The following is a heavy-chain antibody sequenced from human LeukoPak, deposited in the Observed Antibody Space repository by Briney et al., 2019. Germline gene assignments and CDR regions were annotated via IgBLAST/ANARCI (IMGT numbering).Heavy chain of an antibody. CDR3: ARCYYDSSGYYAPDY. CDR1: GGSISSYY. J-gene: IGHJ4*02. D-gene: IGHD3-22*01. CDR2: IYYSGST. V-gene: IGHV4-59*01. Sequence: SETLSLTCTVSGGSISSYYWSWIRQPPGKGLDWIGYIYYSGSTNYNPSLKSRVTISVDTSKYQFSLKLSSVTAADTAVYYCARCYYDSSGYYAPDYWGQGTLVTVSS.